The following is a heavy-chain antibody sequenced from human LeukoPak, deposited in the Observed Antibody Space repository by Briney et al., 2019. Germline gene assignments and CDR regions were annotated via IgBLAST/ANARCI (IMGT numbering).Heavy chain of an antibody. Sequence: GGSLRLSCEASGFTFSSYAMSWVRQAPGKGLEWVSAISGSGGSTYYADSVKGRFTISRDNSKNTLYLQMSSLRAEDTAVYYCAKGGSYRVQPYFDYWGQGALVTVSS. D-gene: IGHD1-1*01. CDR1: GFTFSSYA. J-gene: IGHJ4*02. V-gene: IGHV3-23*01. CDR3: AKGGSYRVQPYFDY. CDR2: ISGSGGST.